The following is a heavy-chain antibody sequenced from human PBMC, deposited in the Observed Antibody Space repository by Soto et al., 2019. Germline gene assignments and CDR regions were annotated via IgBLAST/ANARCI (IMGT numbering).Heavy chain of an antibody. V-gene: IGHV1-69*01. J-gene: IGHJ3*02. CDR2: IVPLFGTT. Sequence: QVQLVQSGAEVKKPGSSVKVSCKASGGTFSSYTFSWVRQAPGQGLEWMGGIVPLFGTTNDAKIFQGRVTISADESTSTVYMELSSLRSEDSAMYHCARDGDGTSTRPRGAFDIWGQGTVITVSS. CDR3: ARDGDGTSTRPRGAFDI. D-gene: IGHD6-6*01. CDR1: GGTFSSYT.